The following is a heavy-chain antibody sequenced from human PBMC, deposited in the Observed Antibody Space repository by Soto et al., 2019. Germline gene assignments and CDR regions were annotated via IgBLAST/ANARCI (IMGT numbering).Heavy chain of an antibody. V-gene: IGHV4-34*01. CDR2: INHSGST. J-gene: IGHJ6*02. D-gene: IGHD4-17*01. CDR1: GGSFSGYY. Sequence: QVQLQQWGAGLLKPSETLSLTCAVYGGSFSGYYWSWIRQPPGKGLEWIGEINHSGSTNYKPSLKNRVTISVDTSKNQFSLKLSSVTAADTAVYYCARVRRYYYGMDVWGQGTTVTVSS. CDR3: ARVRRYYYGMDV.